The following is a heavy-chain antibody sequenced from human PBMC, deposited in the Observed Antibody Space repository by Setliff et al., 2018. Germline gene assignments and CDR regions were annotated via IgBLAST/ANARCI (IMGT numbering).Heavy chain of an antibody. J-gene: IGHJ6*02. Sequence: GESLKISCAASGFTFSSYAMSWVRQAPGKGLEWVSAISGSGGSTYYADSVKGRFTISRDNSKNTLYLQMNSLRAEDTAVYYCATIGAGSSGSYYYYYYGMDVWGQGTTVTVSS. CDR3: ATIGAGSSGSYYYYYYGMDV. V-gene: IGHV3-23*01. CDR1: GFTFSSYA. D-gene: IGHD3-10*01. CDR2: ISGSGGST.